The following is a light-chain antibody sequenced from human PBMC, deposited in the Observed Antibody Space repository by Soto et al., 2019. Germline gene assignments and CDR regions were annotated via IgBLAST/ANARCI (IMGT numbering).Light chain of an antibody. V-gene: IGKV3-15*01. J-gene: IGKJ3*01. CDR1: QTVSSN. CDR3: QQYNDWSPFT. Sequence: EIVMTQSPATLSVSPGERATLSCRASQTVSSNLAWYQQKPGQAPRLLIHGASTRAAGIPARFSGSGSGTEFTLTISSLQYEDFAVYYCQQYNDWSPFTVGPGTRVDSK. CDR2: GAS.